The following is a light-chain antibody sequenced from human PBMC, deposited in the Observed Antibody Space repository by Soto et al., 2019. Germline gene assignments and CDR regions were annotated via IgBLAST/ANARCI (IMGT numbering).Light chain of an antibody. CDR2: DAS. CDR3: QQRSNWRPYT. CDR1: QSVSSY. J-gene: IGKJ2*01. V-gene: IGKV3-11*01. Sequence: EIVLTQTPATLSLSPGERATLSCRASQSVSSYLAWYQQKPGQAPRLLIYDASNRATGIPARFSGSGSGTYFTLTISSLEPEDFAVYYCQQRSNWRPYTFGQGTKLEIK.